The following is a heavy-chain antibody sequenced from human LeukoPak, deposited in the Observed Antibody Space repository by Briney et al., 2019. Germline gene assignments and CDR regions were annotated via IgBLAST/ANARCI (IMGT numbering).Heavy chain of an antibody. D-gene: IGHD4-23*01. CDR1: GYSSTSYW. CDR3: ARPATGVPHWYFDL. Sequence: GEPLTISCKGSGYSSTSYWIGWVRQMPGNRLEWMGIIDPVDSGRRYSPSFPRQVPISTDKYMCTAHVQWSSLKASGAAMYYCARPATGVPHWYFDLWGRGTVVTVSS. CDR2: IDPVDSGR. J-gene: IGHJ2*01. V-gene: IGHV5-51*01.